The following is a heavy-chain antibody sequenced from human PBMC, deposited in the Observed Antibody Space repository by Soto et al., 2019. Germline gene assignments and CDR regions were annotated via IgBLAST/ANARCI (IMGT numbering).Heavy chain of an antibody. J-gene: IGHJ6*02. Sequence: QVQLVQSGAEVKKPGASVKVSCKASGYTFTSYGISWVRQAPGQGLEWMGWISAYNGNTNYAQKLQGRVTMTTDTAASTAYMELRSVRPDHAAVYYCARDSPPAPKLELRRLNYYYYYGMDVWGQGTTVTVSS. V-gene: IGHV1-18*04. D-gene: IGHD1-7*01. CDR1: GYTFTSYG. CDR2: ISAYNGNT. CDR3: ARDSPPAPKLELRRLNYYYYYGMDV.